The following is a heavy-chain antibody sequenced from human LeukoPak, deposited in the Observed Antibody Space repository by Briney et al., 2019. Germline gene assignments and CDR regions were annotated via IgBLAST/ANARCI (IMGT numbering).Heavy chain of an antibody. J-gene: IGHJ6*03. V-gene: IGHV4-59*01. CDR3: TRGDYYYYYYMDV. Sequence: SETLSLTCTVSGGSISRYYWSWIRQPPGKGLEWIGYINYSGSTNYNPSLKSRVTISVDTSKNQFSLKLSSVTAADTAVYYCTRGDYYYYYYMDVWGKGTTVTVSS. CDR2: INYSGST. CDR1: GGSISRYY.